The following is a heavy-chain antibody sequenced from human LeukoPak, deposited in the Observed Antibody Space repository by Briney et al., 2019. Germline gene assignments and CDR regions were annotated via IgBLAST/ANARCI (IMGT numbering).Heavy chain of an antibody. CDR3: AKANGHRVMGGYFDY. V-gene: IGHV3-30*18. CDR2: ISYDGSNK. D-gene: IGHD3-16*01. Sequence: PGGSLRLSCAASGFTFSSYGMHWVRQAPGKGLGWVAVISYDGSNKYYADSVKGRFTISRDNSKNTLYLQMNSLRAEDTAVYYCAKANGHRVMGGYFDYWGQGTLVTVSS. CDR1: GFTFSSYG. J-gene: IGHJ4*02.